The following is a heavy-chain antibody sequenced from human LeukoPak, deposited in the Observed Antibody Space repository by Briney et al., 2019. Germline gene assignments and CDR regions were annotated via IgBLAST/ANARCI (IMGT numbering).Heavy chain of an antibody. CDR2: INTSGGST. CDR3: ARGFYGSGSPPSAPAY. J-gene: IGHJ4*02. V-gene: IGHV1-46*01. CDR1: GYTFTRYY. Sequence: ASEKVSCKAYGYTFTRYYMHWVRHAPGQGLEWMGIINTSGGSTSYAQKFQGRVTMTRDTSTSTVYMDLSSLRSEDTGVYYCARGFYGSGSPPSAPAYWAQGTLVSVFS. D-gene: IGHD3-10*01.